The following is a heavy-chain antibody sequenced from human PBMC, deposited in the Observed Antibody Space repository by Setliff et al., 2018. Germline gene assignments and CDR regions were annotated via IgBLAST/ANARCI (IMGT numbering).Heavy chain of an antibody. CDR2: IYVSTGST. D-gene: IGHD3-10*01. Sequence: PSETLSLTCTVSGDSISSGIYHWSWIRQSAGKGLEWIGRIYVSTGSTNYSPSLKSRVSISVDRSKNQFSLKLTSVTAADTAVYYCARSGDYGSGRLSPWGQGTLVTVSS. V-gene: IGHV4-61*02. CDR1: GDSISSGIYH. J-gene: IGHJ5*02. CDR3: ARSGDYGSGRLSP.